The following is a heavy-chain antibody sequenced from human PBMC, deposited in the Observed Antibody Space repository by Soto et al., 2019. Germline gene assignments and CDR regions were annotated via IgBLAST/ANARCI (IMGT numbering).Heavy chain of an antibody. V-gene: IGHV1-18*01. CDR3: ARVHSGYDYYYDSSGYQMRYFDY. CDR1: GYTFTSYG. D-gene: IGHD3-22*01. CDR2: ISAYNGNT. J-gene: IGHJ4*02. Sequence: ASVKVSCKASGYTFTSYGISWVRQAPGQGLEWMGWISAYNGNTNYAQKLQGRVTMTTDTSTSTAYMELRSLRSDDTAVYYCARVHSGYDYYYDSSGYQMRYFDYWGQGTLVTVSS.